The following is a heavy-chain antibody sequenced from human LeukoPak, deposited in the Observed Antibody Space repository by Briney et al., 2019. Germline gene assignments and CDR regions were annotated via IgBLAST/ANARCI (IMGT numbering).Heavy chain of an antibody. D-gene: IGHD5-12*01. CDR3: ANVDIVATRAFDI. J-gene: IGHJ3*02. Sequence: PSETLSPTCTFSGGSPSSGDYYWGWVPQHPGKGLGWIGYIYYSGSTYYNPSLKSRVTISVDTSKNQFSLKLSSVTAADTAVYYCANVDIVATRAFDIWGQGTMVTVSS. CDR1: GGSPSSGDYY. V-gene: IGHV4-31*03. CDR2: IYYSGST.